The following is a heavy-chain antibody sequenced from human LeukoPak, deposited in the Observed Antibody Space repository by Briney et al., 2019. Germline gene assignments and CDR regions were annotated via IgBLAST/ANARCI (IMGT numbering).Heavy chain of an antibody. D-gene: IGHD3-10*01. J-gene: IGHJ4*02. CDR2: ISNDGSKK. Sequence: PGGPLRLSCAASGFTFSSYGMHWVRQAPGKGLDWVAVISNDGSKKYYADSVKSRFTISRDNSKNTLSLQVSSLRTEDTAVYYCARGGTYYGSGSYLGYWGQGTLVTVSS. CDR1: GFTFSSYG. CDR3: ARGGTYYGSGSYLGY. V-gene: IGHV3-30*03.